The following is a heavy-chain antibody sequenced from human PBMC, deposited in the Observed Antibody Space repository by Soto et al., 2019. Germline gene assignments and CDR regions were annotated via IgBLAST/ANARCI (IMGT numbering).Heavy chain of an antibody. Sequence: ASVKVSCKASGYTFTSYYMHWVRQAPGQGLEWMGIINPSGGSTSYAQKFQGRVTMTRDTSTSTVYMELSSLRSEDTAVYYCARAHTGRYYDSSGYGDRNWFDPWGQGTLVTVSS. V-gene: IGHV1-46*01. J-gene: IGHJ5*02. CDR3: ARAHTGRYYDSSGYGDRNWFDP. CDR1: GYTFTSYY. D-gene: IGHD3-22*01. CDR2: INPSGGST.